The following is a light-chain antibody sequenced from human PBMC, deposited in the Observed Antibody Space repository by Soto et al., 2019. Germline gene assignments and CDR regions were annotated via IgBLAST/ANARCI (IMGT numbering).Light chain of an antibody. V-gene: IGKV1-5*01. Sequence: DIQMTQSPSTLSASVGDRVTITCRASQSFSRWLAWYQQKPGKPPQVLIYDVSRLKSGVPSRFSGSGSETEFTLTISSLQPEDVGTYYCQQYSSLWTFGQGTKVEV. CDR3: QQYSSLWT. J-gene: IGKJ1*01. CDR1: QSFSRW. CDR2: DVS.